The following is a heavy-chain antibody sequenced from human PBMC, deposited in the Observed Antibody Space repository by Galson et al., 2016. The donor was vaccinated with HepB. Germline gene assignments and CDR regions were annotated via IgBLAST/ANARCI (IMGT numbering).Heavy chain of an antibody. CDR3: TTAPGSVTPTGPFDC. Sequence: SLRLSCAASGFTFNDAWMSWVRQAPGKGLEWVARIKSKTDGGAPNYGAPVKDRFTVSRDDSKNTLYLQMDSLKTADTAVYFCTTAPGSVTPTGPFDCWGQGTLVTVSS. CDR2: IKSKTDGGAP. J-gene: IGHJ4*02. CDR1: GFTFNDAW. V-gene: IGHV3-15*01. D-gene: IGHD1-1*01.